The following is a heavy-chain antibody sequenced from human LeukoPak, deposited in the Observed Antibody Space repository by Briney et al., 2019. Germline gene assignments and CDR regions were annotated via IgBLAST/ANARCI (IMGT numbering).Heavy chain of an antibody. J-gene: IGHJ4*02. CDR2: IYTSGST. V-gene: IGHV4-4*07. Sequence: SETLSVTCTVSGASVTTNYWSWIRQPAGKGLEWIGRIYTSGSTNYNPSLKSRVTLSLDKSKNQLSLKLKSVTAADTALYYCARDRGGNYYFDYWGQGTLVSVSS. D-gene: IGHD4-23*01. CDR3: ARDRGGNYYFDY. CDR1: GASVTTNY.